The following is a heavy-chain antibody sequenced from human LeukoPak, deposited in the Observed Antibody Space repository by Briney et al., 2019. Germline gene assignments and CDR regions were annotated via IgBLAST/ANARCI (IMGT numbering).Heavy chain of an antibody. V-gene: IGHV3-23*01. D-gene: IGHD2-21*01. J-gene: IGHJ3*02. Sequence: GGSLRLSCAASGFTFSSYAMSWVRQAPGKGLEWVSAISGSGGSTYYADSVKGRFTISRDNSKNTLYLQMNSLRAEDTAMYYCTRILVGGNRAFDIWGQGTVATVSS. CDR2: ISGSGGST. CDR1: GFTFSSYA. CDR3: TRILVGGNRAFDI.